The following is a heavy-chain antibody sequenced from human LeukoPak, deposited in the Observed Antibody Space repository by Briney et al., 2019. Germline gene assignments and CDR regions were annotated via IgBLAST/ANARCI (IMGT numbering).Heavy chain of an antibody. CDR3: ARGGYSYYYESSGYYY. D-gene: IGHD3-22*01. CDR1: GYTFTSYD. CDR2: MNPNSGNT. Sequence: ASVKVSCKASGYTFTSYDINWVRQATGQGLEWMGWMNPNSGNTGYAQKFQGRVTMTRNTSISTAYMELSSLRSEDTAVYYCARGGYSYYYESSGYYYWGQGTLVAVSS. J-gene: IGHJ4*02. V-gene: IGHV1-8*01.